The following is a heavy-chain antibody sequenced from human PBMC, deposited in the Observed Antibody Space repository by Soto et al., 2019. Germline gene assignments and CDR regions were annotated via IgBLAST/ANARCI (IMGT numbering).Heavy chain of an antibody. Sequence: GGSLRLSCASSGFTFSSYSMNWVRQAPGKGLEWVSSISSSSSYIYYADSVKGRFTISRDNAKNSLYLQMNSLRAEDTAVYYCAREADAGNTDYWGQGTLVTVSS. J-gene: IGHJ4*02. CDR3: AREADAGNTDY. D-gene: IGHD2-15*01. CDR2: ISSSSSYI. V-gene: IGHV3-21*01. CDR1: GFTFSSYS.